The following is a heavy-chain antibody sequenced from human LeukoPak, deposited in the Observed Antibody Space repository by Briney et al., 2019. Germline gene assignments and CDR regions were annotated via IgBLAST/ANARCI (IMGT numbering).Heavy chain of an antibody. D-gene: IGHD6-19*01. CDR2: ISGSGGRT. J-gene: IGHJ4*02. Sequence: PGGSLRLSCAASGFTFSSYAMSWVRQAPGKGLEWVSAISGSGGRTYYADSVRGRFIISRDNSKKTLYLQMNSLRAEDTAVYYCAKCPYSSGWHHFDYWGQGTLVTVSS. CDR3: AKCPYSSGWHHFDY. V-gene: IGHV3-23*01. CDR1: GFTFSSYA.